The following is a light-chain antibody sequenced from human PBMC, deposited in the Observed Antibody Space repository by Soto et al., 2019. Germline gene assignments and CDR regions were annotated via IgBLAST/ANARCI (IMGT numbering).Light chain of an antibody. J-gene: IGKJ1*01. CDR2: KAS. CDR1: QTISSW. V-gene: IGKV1-5*03. CDR3: QHCNSYSEA. Sequence: DLQMTQSPSTLSGSVGDRVTITCRASQTISSWLAWYQQKPGKAPKLLIYKASTLKSGVPSRFSGSGSGTEFTLTISSLQPDDFATYYCQHCNSYSEAFGQGTKVELK.